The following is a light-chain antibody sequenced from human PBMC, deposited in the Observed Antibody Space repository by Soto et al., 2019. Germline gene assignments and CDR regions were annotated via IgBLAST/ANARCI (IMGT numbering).Light chain of an antibody. J-gene: IGKJ4*01. V-gene: IGKV3-20*01. CDR2: GAS. CDR1: QSVRNY. Sequence: EIVLTQSPGTLSLSPGERATLSCRASQSVRNYLAWYRQKPGQAPRLLIYGASTRAAGIPDRFGGSGSGTDFTLTISGLEPEDFAMYYCHLYSSPPATFGGGTRVESK. CDR3: HLYSSPPAT.